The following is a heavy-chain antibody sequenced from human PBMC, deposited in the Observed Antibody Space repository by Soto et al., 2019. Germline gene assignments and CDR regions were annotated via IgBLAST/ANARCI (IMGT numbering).Heavy chain of an antibody. Sequence: GGSLRLSCAASGFTFSSYEMNWVRQAPGKGLEWVSYISSSGSTIYYADSVKGRFTISRDNAKNSLYLQMNSLRAEDTAVYYCARVAAGSGSWFDPWGQGTLVTAPQ. CDR2: ISSSGSTI. CDR1: GFTFSSYE. D-gene: IGHD3-10*01. CDR3: ARVAAGSGSWFDP. V-gene: IGHV3-48*03. J-gene: IGHJ5*02.